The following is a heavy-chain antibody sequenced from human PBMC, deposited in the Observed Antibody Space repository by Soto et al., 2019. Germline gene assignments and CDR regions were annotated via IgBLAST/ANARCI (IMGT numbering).Heavy chain of an antibody. V-gene: IGHV4-31*03. CDR2: TYYSGST. CDR3: ARGLAYCGGDCYSTYGMDV. J-gene: IGHJ6*02. CDR1: GGSITSGGYY. Sequence: QVQLQESGPGLVKPSQTLSLTCPVSGGSITSGGYYWSWIRQHTGKGLEWIGYTYYSGSTYYNPALKRRVTRSIDTSKNQFSLILSSVTAADTAVYYCARGLAYCGGDCYSTYGMDVWGQGTTVTVSS. D-gene: IGHD2-21*02.